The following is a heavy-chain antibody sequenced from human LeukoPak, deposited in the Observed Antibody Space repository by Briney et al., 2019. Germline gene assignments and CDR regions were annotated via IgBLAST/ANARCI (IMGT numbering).Heavy chain of an antibody. CDR2: INPSGGST. D-gene: IGHD1/OR15-1a*01. V-gene: IGHV1-46*01. CDR1: GYTFTSYY. Sequence: ASVKVSCTASGYTFTSYYMHWVRQAPGQGLEWMGIINPSGGSTSYAQKFQGRVTMTRDTSTSTVYMELSSLRSEDTAVYYCARDNSAGTPTYWWFDPWGQGTLVTVSS. J-gene: IGHJ5*02. CDR3: ARDNSAGTPTYWWFDP.